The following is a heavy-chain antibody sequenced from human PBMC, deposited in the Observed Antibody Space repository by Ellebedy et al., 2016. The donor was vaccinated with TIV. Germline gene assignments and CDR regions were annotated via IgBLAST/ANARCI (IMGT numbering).Heavy chain of an antibody. J-gene: IGHJ4*02. V-gene: IGHV1-18*01. CDR3: ARRQLYMSDY. CDR1: GYTFTNYG. Sequence: AASVKVSCKASGYTFTNYGISWVRQAPGQGLEWMGWISAYNGNSNYAQKFQGRVTMTRNTSISTAYMELTSLRSEDTAVYFCARRQLYMSDYWGQGTLVTVSS. CDR2: ISAYNGNS. D-gene: IGHD1-1*01.